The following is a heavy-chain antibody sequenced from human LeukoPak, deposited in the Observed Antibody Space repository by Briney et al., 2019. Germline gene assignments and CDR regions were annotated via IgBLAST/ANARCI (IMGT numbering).Heavy chain of an antibody. CDR2: ISSSSSHI. Sequence: GGSLRLSCAASGFTFSSYSMNWVRQAPGKGLEWVSSISSSSSHIYYADSVKGRFTISRDNAKNSLYLQMNSLRAEDTAVYYCARVGAEDAFDIWGQGTMVTVSS. V-gene: IGHV3-21*01. D-gene: IGHD3-16*01. CDR3: ARVGAEDAFDI. CDR1: GFTFSSYS. J-gene: IGHJ3*02.